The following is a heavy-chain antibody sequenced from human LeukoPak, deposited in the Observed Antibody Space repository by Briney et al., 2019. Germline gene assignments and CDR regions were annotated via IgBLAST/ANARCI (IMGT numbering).Heavy chain of an antibody. J-gene: IGHJ6*02. CDR2: IYTSGST. V-gene: IGHV4-4*07. CDR1: GGSISSYY. CDR3: ARVWAAAGFYYYYGMDV. Sequence: SETLSLTCTVSGGSISSYYWSWIRQPAGKGLEWIGRIYTSGSTNYNSSLKSRVTMSVDTSKNQFSLKLSSVTAADTAVYYCARVWAAAGFYYYYGMDVWGQGTTVTVSS. D-gene: IGHD6-13*01.